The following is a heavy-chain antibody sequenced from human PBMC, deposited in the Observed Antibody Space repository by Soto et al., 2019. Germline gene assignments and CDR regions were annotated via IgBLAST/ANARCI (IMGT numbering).Heavy chain of an antibody. CDR1: GYSFTSYW. V-gene: IGHV5-10-1*01. CDR3: ARHPAAPTHFWSGYPYYYYGMDV. D-gene: IGHD3-3*02. J-gene: IGHJ6*02. Sequence: GESLKISCKGSGYSFTSYWISWVRQMPGKGLEWMGRIDPSDSYTNYSPSFQGHVTISADKSISTAYLQWSSLKASDTAMYYCARHPAAPTHFWSGYPYYYYGMDVWGQGTTVTVSS. CDR2: IDPSDSYT.